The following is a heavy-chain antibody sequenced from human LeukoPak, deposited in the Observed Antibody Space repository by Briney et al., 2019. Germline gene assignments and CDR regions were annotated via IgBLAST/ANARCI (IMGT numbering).Heavy chain of an antibody. CDR1: GYRFATYW. J-gene: IGHJ3*01. V-gene: IGHV5-51*04. D-gene: IGHD3-3*01. Sequence: GESLKISCKGSGYRFATYWIGWVRQMPGKGLERMGVIYPGDSDTRYSPSFQGHVTISADTPISTAYFQWTALKASDTAMYYCARYRKTVYGVVMEHDAFDLWGQGTMVTVSS. CDR3: ARYRKTVYGVVMEHDAFDL. CDR2: IYPGDSDT.